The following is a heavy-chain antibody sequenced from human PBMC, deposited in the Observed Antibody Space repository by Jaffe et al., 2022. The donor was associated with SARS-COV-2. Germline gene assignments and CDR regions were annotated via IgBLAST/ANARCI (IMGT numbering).Heavy chain of an antibody. CDR2: ISWNSGSI. J-gene: IGHJ5*02. V-gene: IGHV3-9*01. D-gene: IGHD6-13*01. CDR3: AKEGGVSSSWYYGPLGGHNWFDP. CDR1: GFTFDDYA. Sequence: EVQLVESGGGLVQPGRSLRLSCAASGFTFDDYAMHWVRQAPGKGLEWVSGISWNSGSIGYADSVKGRFTISRDNAKNSLYLQMNSLRAEDTALYYCAKEGGVSSSWYYGPLGGHNWFDPWGQGTLVTVSS.